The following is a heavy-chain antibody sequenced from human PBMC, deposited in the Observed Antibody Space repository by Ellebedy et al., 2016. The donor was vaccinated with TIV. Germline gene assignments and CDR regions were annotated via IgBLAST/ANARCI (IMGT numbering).Heavy chain of an antibody. Sequence: GESLKISCAASGFTFSSYWMSWVRQAPGKGLEWVSYISSGGSTIYYADSVKGRFTISRDNAKNSLYLQMNSLRAEDTAVYYCARDYGSGSYSYYYYYGMDVWGQGTTVTVSS. D-gene: IGHD3-10*01. CDR2: ISSGGSTI. CDR3: ARDYGSGSYSYYYYYGMDV. V-gene: IGHV3-48*04. CDR1: GFTFSSYW. J-gene: IGHJ6*02.